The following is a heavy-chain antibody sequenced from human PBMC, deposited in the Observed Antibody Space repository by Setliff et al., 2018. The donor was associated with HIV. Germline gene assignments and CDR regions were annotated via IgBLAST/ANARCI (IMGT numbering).Heavy chain of an antibody. CDR2: IIPAFGTA. CDR3: ATALAGMATISAY. J-gene: IGHJ4*02. Sequence: SVKVSCKASGDTLSIHPISWVRQAPGRGLDWMGGIIPAFGTANYAQKFQGRVTITTDESTSTAYMELSSLRSEDTAVYYCATALAGMATISAYWGQGTLVTVSS. V-gene: IGHV1-69*05. D-gene: IGHD5-12*01. CDR1: GDTLSIHP.